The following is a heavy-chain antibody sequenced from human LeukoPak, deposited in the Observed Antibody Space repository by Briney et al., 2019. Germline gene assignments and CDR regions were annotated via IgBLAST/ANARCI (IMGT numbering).Heavy chain of an antibody. V-gene: IGHV3-23*01. D-gene: IGHD5-18*01. CDR1: GFTFSSYA. J-gene: IGHJ4*02. Sequence: GGSLRLSCAASGFTFSSYAMSWVRQAPGKGLEWVSAISGSGGSTYYADSVKGRFTISRDNSKNTLYLQMNSLRAEDTAVYYCAKDPGGYGYGPQLDYWGQGTLATVSS. CDR3: AKDPGGYGYGPQLDY. CDR2: ISGSGGST.